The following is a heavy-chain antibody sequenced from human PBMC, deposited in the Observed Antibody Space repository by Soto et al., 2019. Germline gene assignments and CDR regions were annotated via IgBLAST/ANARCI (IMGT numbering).Heavy chain of an antibody. V-gene: IGHV3-11*05. CDR3: ARDENLVATIVFDY. CDR1: GFTFSDYY. CDR2: ISSSSSYT. D-gene: IGHD5-12*01. Sequence: QVQLVESGGGLVKPGGSLRLSCAASGFTFSDYYMSWIRQAPGKGLEWVSYISSSSSYTNYADSVKGRFTISRDNAKNSLYRQMNSLRAEDTAVYYCARDENLVATIVFDYWGQGTLVTVSS. J-gene: IGHJ4*02.